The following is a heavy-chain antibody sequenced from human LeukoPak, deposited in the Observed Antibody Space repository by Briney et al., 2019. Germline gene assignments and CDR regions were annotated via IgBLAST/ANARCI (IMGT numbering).Heavy chain of an antibody. CDR3: ARGTWGSGWMRYYSYYYMDV. D-gene: IGHD6-19*01. CDR1: GGTFSSYA. J-gene: IGHJ6*03. Sequence: SVKVSCKASGGTFSSYAISWVRQAPGQGLEWMGGIIPIFGTANYAQKFQGRVAITRNTSISTAYMELSSLRSEDTAVYYCARGTWGSGWMRYYSYYYMDVWGKGTTVTVSS. CDR2: IIPIFGTA. V-gene: IGHV1-69*05.